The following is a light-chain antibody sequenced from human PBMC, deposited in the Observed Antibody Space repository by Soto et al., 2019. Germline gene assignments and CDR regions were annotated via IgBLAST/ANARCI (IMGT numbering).Light chain of an antibody. CDR3: SSYSSSSTLV. J-gene: IGLJ1*01. Sequence: QSVLTQPASVSGSPGQSMTIACTGTSSDVGGYKYVSWYQQHPGKAPKLMIYEVSNRPSGVSNRFSGSKSGNTASLTISGLQAEDEADYYCSSYSSSSTLVFGTGTKVTVL. CDR2: EVS. CDR1: SSDVGGYKY. V-gene: IGLV2-14*01.